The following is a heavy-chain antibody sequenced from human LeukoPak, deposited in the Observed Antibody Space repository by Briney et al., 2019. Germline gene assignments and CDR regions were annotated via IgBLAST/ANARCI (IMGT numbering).Heavy chain of an antibody. V-gene: IGHV4-61*02. Sequence: SETLSLTCTVSGGSISSGSYYWSWIRQPAGKGLEWIGRIYTSGSTNYNPSLKSRVTISVDTSKNQFSLKLSSVTAADTAVYYCARNYYGSPDYWGQGTLVTVSS. CDR3: ARNYYGSPDY. CDR2: IYTSGST. D-gene: IGHD3-10*01. J-gene: IGHJ4*02. CDR1: GGSISSGSYY.